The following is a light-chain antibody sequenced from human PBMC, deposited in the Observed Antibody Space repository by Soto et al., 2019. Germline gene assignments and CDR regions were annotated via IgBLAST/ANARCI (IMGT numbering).Light chain of an antibody. V-gene: IGKV3-20*01. CDR3: QQYGSSPT. Sequence: EIVLTQSPGTLSLSPGERATLSCRASQSVSSSYLAWYQQKPGQAPRLLIYGASSRATGIPDRFSGSGSGTDLTLTISRLEPEDVAVYYCQQYGSSPTFGGGTKVEIK. CDR2: GAS. CDR1: QSVSSSY. J-gene: IGKJ4*01.